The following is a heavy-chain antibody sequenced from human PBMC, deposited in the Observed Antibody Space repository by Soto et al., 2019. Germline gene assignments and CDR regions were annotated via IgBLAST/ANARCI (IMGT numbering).Heavy chain of an antibody. Sequence: SETMSLTCTVSGGSISSYYWSWIRQPPGKGLEWIGYIYYSGSTNYNPSLKSRVTISVDTSKNQFSLKLSSVTAADTAVYYCGRHKVVAATFDYWGQGTLVTVSS. V-gene: IGHV4-59*08. D-gene: IGHD2-15*01. CDR1: GGSISSYY. CDR2: IYYSGST. J-gene: IGHJ4*02. CDR3: GRHKVVAATFDY.